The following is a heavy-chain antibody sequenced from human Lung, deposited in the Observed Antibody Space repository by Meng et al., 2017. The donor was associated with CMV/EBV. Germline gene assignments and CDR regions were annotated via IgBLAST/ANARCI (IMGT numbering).Heavy chain of an antibody. CDR3: ARVGRVTMYCFDD. J-gene: IGHJ4*02. CDR1: GFTVSSNY. D-gene: IGHD5-18*01. V-gene: IGHV3-66*02. Sequence: GGSLRLSCAASGFTVSSNYMSWVRQAPGKGLEWVSIIYGAGTTKYADSVKGRFTFSRDNSKNTLYLQMNSLRAEDTAVYYCARVGRVTMYCFDDWGQGTLVTVSS. CDR2: IYGAGTT.